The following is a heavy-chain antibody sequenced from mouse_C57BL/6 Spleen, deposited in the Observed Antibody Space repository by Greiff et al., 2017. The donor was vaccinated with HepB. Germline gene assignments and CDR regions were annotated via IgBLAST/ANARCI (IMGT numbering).Heavy chain of an antibody. CDR1: GYAFSSSW. CDR2: IYPGDGDT. Sequence: QVQLQQSGPELVKPGASVKISCKASGYAFSSSWMNWVKQRPGKGLEWIGRIYPGDGDTNYNGKFKGKATLTADKSSSKAYMQLSSLTSEDSAVYFCAREAYYSNYVFFDYWGQGTTLTVSS. V-gene: IGHV1-82*01. CDR3: AREAYYSNYVFFDY. J-gene: IGHJ2*01. D-gene: IGHD2-5*01.